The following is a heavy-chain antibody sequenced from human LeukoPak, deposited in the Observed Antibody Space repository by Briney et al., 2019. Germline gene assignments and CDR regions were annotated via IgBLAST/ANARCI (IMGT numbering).Heavy chain of an antibody. V-gene: IGHV4-59*08. Sequence: NSSETLSLTCTVSGGSISSYYWSWIRQPPGKGLEWIGYIYYSGSTNYNPSLKSRVTISVDTSKNQFSLKLSSVTAADTAVYYCARQVGRSGSYFGYWGQGTLVTVSS. CDR2: IYYSGST. CDR1: GGSISSYY. J-gene: IGHJ4*02. CDR3: ARQVGRSGSYFGY. D-gene: IGHD1-26*01.